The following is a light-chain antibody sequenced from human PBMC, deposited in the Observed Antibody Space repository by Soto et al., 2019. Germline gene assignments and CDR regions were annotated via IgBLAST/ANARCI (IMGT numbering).Light chain of an antibody. Sequence: EIVITQSPATLSVSPGERATLSCRASQSVSSNLAWYQQKPGQAPRLLIYGASNRATGIPARFSGSGSGTDFTLTISNLEPEDFAVYYCQHRSTWPRTFGGGTKV. CDR3: QHRSTWPRT. CDR2: GAS. J-gene: IGKJ4*01. V-gene: IGKV3-11*01. CDR1: QSVSSN.